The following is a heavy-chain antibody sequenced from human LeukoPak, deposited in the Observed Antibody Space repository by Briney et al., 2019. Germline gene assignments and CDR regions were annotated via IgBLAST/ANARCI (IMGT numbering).Heavy chain of an antibody. V-gene: IGHV3-23*01. J-gene: IGHJ4*02. CDR1: GFTFSTHA. D-gene: IGHD2-15*01. CDR3: TKSLYCSAGSCYKFDY. CDR2: IGNKGGT. Sequence: GGSLRLSCTASGFTFSTHALSWVRRAPGKGLEWVSTIGNKGGTYYVDSVKGRFTISRDNSKNTLYLQMNSLRADDTAVYYCTKSLYCSAGSCYKFDYWGQGTLVTVSS.